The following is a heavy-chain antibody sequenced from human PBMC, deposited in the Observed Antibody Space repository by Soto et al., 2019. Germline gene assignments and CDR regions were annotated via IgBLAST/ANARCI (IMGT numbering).Heavy chain of an antibody. CDR3: ARHGGDWDYMYV. CDR2: IYYSGST. D-gene: IGHD2-21*01. CDR1: GGSISSYY. V-gene: IGHV4-59*08. Sequence: SETLSITCTVSGGSISSYYWSWIRQPPGKGLEWIGYIYYSGSTNYNPSLKSRVTISVDTSKNQFSLKLSSVTAADTAVYYCARHGGDWDYMYVWGKGTTVPVSS. J-gene: IGHJ6*03.